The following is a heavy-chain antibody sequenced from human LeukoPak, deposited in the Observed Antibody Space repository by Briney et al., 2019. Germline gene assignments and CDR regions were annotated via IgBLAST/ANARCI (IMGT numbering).Heavy chain of an antibody. V-gene: IGHV4-34*01. Sequence: SETLSLTCAVYGGSFSGYYWSWIRQPPGKGLEWIGEINHSGSTNYNPSLKSRVTISVDTSKNQFSLKLSSVTAADTAVYYCARAGAAAGLDGMDVWGQGTTVTVSS. CDR2: INHSGST. D-gene: IGHD6-13*01. CDR3: ARAGAAAGLDGMDV. J-gene: IGHJ6*02. CDR1: GGSFSGYY.